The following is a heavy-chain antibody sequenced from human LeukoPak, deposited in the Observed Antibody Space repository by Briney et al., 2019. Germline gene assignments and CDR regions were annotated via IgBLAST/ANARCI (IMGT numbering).Heavy chain of an antibody. J-gene: IGHJ6*03. D-gene: IGHD5-12*01. V-gene: IGHV4-38-2*02. CDR3: ARDGYDRDYYYYMDV. Sequence: NPSETLSLTCTVSGYSISSGYYWGWIRQPPGKGLEWIGSIYHSGSTYYNPSLKSRVTISVDTSKNQFSLKLSSVTAADTAVYYCARDGYDRDYYYYMDVWGKGTTVTVSS. CDR2: IYHSGST. CDR1: GYSISSGYY.